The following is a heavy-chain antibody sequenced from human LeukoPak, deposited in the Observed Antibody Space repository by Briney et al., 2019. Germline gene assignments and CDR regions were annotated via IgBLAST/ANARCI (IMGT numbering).Heavy chain of an antibody. CDR1: GGSISSYY. J-gene: IGHJ5*02. D-gene: IGHD4-17*01. Sequence: SETLSLTCTVSGGSISSYYWSWIRQPPGKGLEWIGYIYYSGSTNYNPSLKSRVTISVDTPKNQFSLKLSSVTAADTAVYYCARDLGTVTTNWFDPWGQGTLVTVSS. CDR2: IYYSGST. V-gene: IGHV4-59*01. CDR3: ARDLGTVTTNWFDP.